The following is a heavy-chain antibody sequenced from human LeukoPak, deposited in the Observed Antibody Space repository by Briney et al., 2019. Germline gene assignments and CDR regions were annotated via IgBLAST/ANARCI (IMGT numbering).Heavy chain of an antibody. CDR2: IYYSGST. V-gene: IGHV4-59*12. CDR1: GGSISSYY. CDR3: ARALLELAENYYYYYMDV. D-gene: IGHD1-7*01. J-gene: IGHJ6*03. Sequence: SETLSLTCTVSGGSISSYYWSWIRQPPGKGLEWIGYIYYSGSTNYNPSLKSRVTMSVDTSKNQFSLKLSSVTAADTAVYYCARALLELAENYYYYYMDVWGKGTTVTVSS.